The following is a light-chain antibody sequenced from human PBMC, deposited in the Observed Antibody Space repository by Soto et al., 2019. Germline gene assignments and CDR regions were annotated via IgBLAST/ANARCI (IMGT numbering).Light chain of an antibody. CDR2: DAS. V-gene: IGKV3-11*01. Sequence: EIVLTQSPATLSLSPGERATLSCSASQSVGRHLAWYQQKPGQAPRLLIYDASNRATGVPARFSGSGSGTDFTLSISSLEPDDFAVYYCQQRNNWPPATFGGGTKVEIK. CDR1: QSVGRH. J-gene: IGKJ4*01. CDR3: QQRNNWPPAT.